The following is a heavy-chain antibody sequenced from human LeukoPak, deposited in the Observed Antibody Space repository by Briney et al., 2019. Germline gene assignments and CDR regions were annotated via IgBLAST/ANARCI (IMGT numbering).Heavy chain of an antibody. CDR2: INPNSGGT. V-gene: IGHV1-2*06. Sequence: PLASVKVSCKASGYTFTGYYMHWVRQAPGQGLEWMGRINPNSGGTNYAQKFQGRVTMTRDTSISTAYMELSRLRSDDTAVYYCAREAKYSSSWSHAFDIWGQGTMVTVSS. CDR1: GYTFTGYY. D-gene: IGHD6-13*01. J-gene: IGHJ3*02. CDR3: AREAKYSSSWSHAFDI.